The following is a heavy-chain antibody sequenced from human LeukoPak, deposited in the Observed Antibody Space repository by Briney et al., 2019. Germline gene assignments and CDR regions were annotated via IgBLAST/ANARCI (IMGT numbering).Heavy chain of an antibody. D-gene: IGHD3-10*01. CDR1: GGSISSNW. CDR2: INHSGST. J-gene: IGHJ4*02. Sequence: PSETLSLTCAVSGGSISSNWWSWVRQPPGKGLEWIGEINHSGSTNYNPSLKSRVTISVDTSKNQFSLKLSSVTAADTAVYYCARGLVRGVIRFWGQGTLVTVSS. CDR3: ARGLVRGVIRF. V-gene: IGHV4-4*02.